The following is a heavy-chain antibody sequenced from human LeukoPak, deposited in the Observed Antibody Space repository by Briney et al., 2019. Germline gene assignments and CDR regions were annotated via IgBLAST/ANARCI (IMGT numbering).Heavy chain of an antibody. D-gene: IGHD2-2*01. V-gene: IGHV1-69*01. J-gene: IGHJ5*02. Sequence: SLKVSCKASGGTFSTYVITWVRQAPGQGLEWMGGIIPIFGTANYAQKFQGSVTITADEFTSTAYMELSSLRSEDTAVYYCARVVTPRYCTSTSCYLKGWFDPWGQGTLVTVSS. CDR3: ARVVTPRYCTSTSCYLKGWFDP. CDR1: GGTFSTYV. CDR2: IIPIFGTA.